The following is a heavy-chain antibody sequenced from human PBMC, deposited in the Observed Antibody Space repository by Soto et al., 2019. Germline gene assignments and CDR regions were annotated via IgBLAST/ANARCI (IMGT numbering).Heavy chain of an antibody. CDR1: GGSISSNY. Sequence: SETLSLTCTVSGGSISSNYWTWIRQPPGKGLEWIGYIYYSGSTNYNPSLKSRVTISVDTSKNQFSLKLSSVTAADTAVYYCARGLSGSYDYWGQGTLVTVSS. CDR3: ARGLSGSYDY. J-gene: IGHJ4*02. V-gene: IGHV4-59*01. CDR2: IYYSGST. D-gene: IGHD1-26*01.